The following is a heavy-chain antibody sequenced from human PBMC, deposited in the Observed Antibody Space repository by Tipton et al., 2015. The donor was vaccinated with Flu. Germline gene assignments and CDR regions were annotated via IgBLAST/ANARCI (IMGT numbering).Heavy chain of an antibody. J-gene: IGHJ4*02. V-gene: IGHV3-7*01. CDR3: ARGAGSYFRARTR. CDR2: IKQDGSET. Sequence: QLVQSGGGLVQPGGSLRLSCAASGFTFSRYWMTWVRQAPGKGLEWVANIKQDGSETYYVDSVKGRFTVSRDNAKNSLYLQMNSLRVEDTAVYYCARGAGSYFRARTRWGQGTLVTVSS. D-gene: IGHD1-26*01. CDR1: GFTFSRYW.